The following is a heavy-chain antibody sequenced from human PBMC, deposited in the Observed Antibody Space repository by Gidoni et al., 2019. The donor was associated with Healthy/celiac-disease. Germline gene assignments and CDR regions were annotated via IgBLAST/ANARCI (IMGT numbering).Heavy chain of an antibody. CDR1: GGTFSSYA. J-gene: IGHJ5*02. CDR2: IIPIFGTA. V-gene: IGHV1-69*06. D-gene: IGHD3-22*01. Sequence: QVQLVQSGAEVKKPGSSVKVSCKASGGTFSSYAISWVRQAPGQGLEWMGGIIPIFGTANYAQKFQGRVTITADKSTSTAYMELSSLRSEDTAVYYCARPRRTYYYDSSGYSGENWFDPWGQGTLVTVSS. CDR3: ARPRRTYYYDSSGYSGENWFDP.